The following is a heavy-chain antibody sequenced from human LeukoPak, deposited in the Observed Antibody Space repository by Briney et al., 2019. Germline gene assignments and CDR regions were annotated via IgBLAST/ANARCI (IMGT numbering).Heavy chain of an antibody. Sequence: PGGSLRLFCAASGLTFSSYAMRWVRQAPGKGLEWVSATSCSGGSTYYADSAKGRFTISRDNYKNTLYLQMNSLRAEDTAVYYCAKDRIAAAGYFDYWGQGTLVTVSS. D-gene: IGHD6-13*01. CDR2: TSCSGGST. CDR1: GLTFSSYA. V-gene: IGHV3-23*01. J-gene: IGHJ4*02. CDR3: AKDRIAAAGYFDY.